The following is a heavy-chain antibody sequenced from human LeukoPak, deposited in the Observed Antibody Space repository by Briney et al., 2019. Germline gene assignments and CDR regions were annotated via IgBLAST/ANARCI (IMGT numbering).Heavy chain of an antibody. CDR2: IKPDGSEK. V-gene: IGHV3-7*01. D-gene: IGHD3-16*02. CDR3: ARVGGRYSPLGY. CDR1: GFSFSGFW. Sequence: GGSLRLSCAASGFSFSGFWMSWVRQAPGKGLEWVGNIKPDGSEKYYVDSVKGRFTISRDNDKNSLFLQMTSLRAEDTAVYYCARVGGRYSPLGYWGQGTLVTVSS. J-gene: IGHJ4*02.